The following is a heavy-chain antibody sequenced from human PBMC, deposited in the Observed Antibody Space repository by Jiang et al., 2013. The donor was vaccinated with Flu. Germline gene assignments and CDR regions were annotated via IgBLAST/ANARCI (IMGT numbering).Heavy chain of an antibody. V-gene: IGHV1-18*01. D-gene: IGHD6-19*01. CDR2: ISAYNGNT. CDR3: ARGGGRQWPFSSGWFDP. J-gene: IGHJ5*02. CDR1: GYTFTSYG. Sequence: GAEVKKPGASVKVSCKASGYTFTSYGISWVRQAPGQGLEWMGWISAYNGNTNYAQKLQGRVTMTTDTSTSTAYMELRSLRSDDTAVYYCARGGGRQWPFSSGWFDPWGQGNPGSPSPQ.